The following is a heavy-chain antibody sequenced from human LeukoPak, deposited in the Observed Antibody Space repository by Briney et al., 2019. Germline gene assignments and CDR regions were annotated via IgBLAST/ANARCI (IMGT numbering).Heavy chain of an antibody. CDR2: IYHSGST. Sequence: SETLSLTCTVSGYSISSGYYWGWIRQPPGKGLEWIGSIYHSGSTYYNPSLKSRVTISVDTSKNQFSLKLSSVTAADTAVYYCASSGSYEEYYFDYWGQGTLVTVSS. CDR1: GYSISSGYY. V-gene: IGHV4-38-2*02. D-gene: IGHD1-26*01. J-gene: IGHJ4*02. CDR3: ASSGSYEEYYFDY.